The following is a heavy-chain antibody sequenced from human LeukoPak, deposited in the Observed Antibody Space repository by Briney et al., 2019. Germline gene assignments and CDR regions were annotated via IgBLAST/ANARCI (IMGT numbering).Heavy chain of an antibody. CDR1: GGSISSSSYY. CDR2: INHSGST. D-gene: IGHD6-13*01. V-gene: IGHV4-39*07. CDR3: AIPIYAIAAAGTGDY. J-gene: IGHJ4*02. Sequence: ASETLSLTCTVSGGSISSSSYYWSWIRQPPGKGLEWIGEINHSGSTNYNPSLKSRVTMSVDTSKNQFSLKLSSVTAADTAVYYCAIPIYAIAAAGTGDYWGQGTLVTVSS.